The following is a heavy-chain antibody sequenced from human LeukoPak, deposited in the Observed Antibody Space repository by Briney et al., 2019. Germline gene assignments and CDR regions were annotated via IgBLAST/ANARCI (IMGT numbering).Heavy chain of an antibody. V-gene: IGHV4-59*01. CDR2: IYYSGST. CDR1: GDSISRYY. J-gene: IGHJ5*02. Sequence: PSETLSLTGTVSGDSISRYYWSWIRQPPGKGLESIGYIYYSGSTNYNHALKSRVTISVDTSKIQFSLKLSSVTAADTAVYYCARGALNEVEKMDRFDPWGQGTLVTVSS. CDR3: ARGALNEVEKMDRFDP. D-gene: IGHD1-26*01.